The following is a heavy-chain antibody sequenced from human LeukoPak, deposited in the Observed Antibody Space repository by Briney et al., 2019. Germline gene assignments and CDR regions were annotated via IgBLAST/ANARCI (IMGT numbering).Heavy chain of an antibody. Sequence: PSETLSLTCGVSGGSVSSTNWWTWIRQPPGKGLEWIGEVHLDGRTNFNPSLKSRLTMSVDPSENHVSLKLTPVTAADTAVSYCAREGGFYRPLDYSGQGTLVTVSS. CDR1: GGSVSSTNW. CDR3: AREGGFYRPLDY. D-gene: IGHD6-25*01. CDR2: VHLDGRT. J-gene: IGHJ4*02. V-gene: IGHV4-4*02.